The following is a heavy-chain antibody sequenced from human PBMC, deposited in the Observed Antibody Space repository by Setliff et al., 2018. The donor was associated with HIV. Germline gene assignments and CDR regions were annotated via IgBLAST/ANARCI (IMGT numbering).Heavy chain of an antibody. CDR2: ISGYNGNT. CDR1: GYTFTSYG. D-gene: IGHD3-22*01. Sequence: ASVKVSCKASGYTFTSYGISWVRQAPGQGLEWMGWISGYNGNTNYAQKFQGRVTITADKSTSTAYMELSSLRSEDTAVYYCARERGYFRITMIVVAAFDIWGQGTMVTVSS. V-gene: IGHV1-18*01. J-gene: IGHJ3*02. CDR3: ARERGYFRITMIVVAAFDI.